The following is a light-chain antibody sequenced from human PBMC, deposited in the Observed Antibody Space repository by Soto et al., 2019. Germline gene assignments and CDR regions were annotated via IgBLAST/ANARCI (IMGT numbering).Light chain of an antibody. V-gene: IGLV2-23*02. Sequence: QSVLTQPASVSGSPGQSITISCTGTNSDVGTYHLVSWYRQQPGKAPTLIIYEVTKRPSGVSNRFTGSKSGNTASLTISGLQPEDEAAYYCSSYAGTTTFILFGGGTQLTVL. CDR2: EVT. CDR3: SSYAGTTTFIL. CDR1: NSDVGTYHL. J-gene: IGLJ3*02.